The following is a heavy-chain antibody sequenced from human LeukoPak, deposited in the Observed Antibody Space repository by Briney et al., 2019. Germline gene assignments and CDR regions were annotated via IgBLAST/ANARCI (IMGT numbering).Heavy chain of an antibody. D-gene: IGHD6-19*01. V-gene: IGHV4-34*01. CDR1: GGSFSGYY. CDR3: ARYFKGGWYYLDY. CDR2: INHSGST. Sequence: PSETLSLTCAVYGGSFSGYYWSWIRQPPGKGLEWIGEINHSGSTNYNPSLKSRVTISVDTSKNQFSLKLSSVTAADTAVYYCARYFKGGWYYLDYWGQGTLVTVSS. J-gene: IGHJ4*02.